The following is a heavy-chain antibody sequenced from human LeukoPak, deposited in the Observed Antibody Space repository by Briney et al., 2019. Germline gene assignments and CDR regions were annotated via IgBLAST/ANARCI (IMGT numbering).Heavy chain of an antibody. V-gene: IGHV3-11*01. J-gene: IGHJ4*02. CDR3: AREDYGGTNFDY. D-gene: IGHD4-23*01. CDR2: ISKSGSTE. CDR1: GFSLSDYY. Sequence: GGSLRLSCLGSGFSLSDYYINWIRQAPGKGLEWVSQISKSGSTEYYADSVKGRFTISRDNVKNSVSLQMRSLSAEDTAVYYCAREDYGGTNFDYWGQGALVAVSS.